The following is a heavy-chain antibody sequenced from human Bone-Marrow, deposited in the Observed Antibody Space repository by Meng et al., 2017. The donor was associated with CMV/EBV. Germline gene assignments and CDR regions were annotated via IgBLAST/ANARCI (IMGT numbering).Heavy chain of an antibody. CDR3: ARSEVATASGGYFDY. CDR1: GGTLSSYA. D-gene: IGHD5-12*01. Sequence: SGGTLSSYAISWVRQAPGQGLEWMGGIIPIFGTANYAQKFQGRVTITADESTSTAYMELSSLRSEDTAVYYCARSEVATASGGYFDYWGQGTLVTVSS. J-gene: IGHJ4*02. V-gene: IGHV1-69*01. CDR2: IIPIFGTA.